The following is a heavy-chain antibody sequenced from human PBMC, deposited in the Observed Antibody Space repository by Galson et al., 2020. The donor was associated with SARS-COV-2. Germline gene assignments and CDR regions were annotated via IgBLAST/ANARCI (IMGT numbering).Heavy chain of an antibody. Sequence: ASVKVSCKVSGYTLNELSMHWVRQAPGKGLEWMGGFDPEDGETIYAQKFQGRVTMTEDTSTETAYMELSSLRSEDTAVYYCATAGPYCTGGVCPNWFDPGGQGTLVVVSS. CDR3: ATAGPYCTGGVCPNWFDP. V-gene: IGHV1-24*01. CDR2: FDPEDGET. CDR1: GYTLNELS. J-gene: IGHJ5*02. D-gene: IGHD2-8*02.